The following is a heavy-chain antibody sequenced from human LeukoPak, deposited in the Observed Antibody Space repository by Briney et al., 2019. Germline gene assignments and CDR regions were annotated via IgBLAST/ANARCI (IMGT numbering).Heavy chain of an antibody. V-gene: IGHV3-23*01. D-gene: IGHD6-13*01. CDR2: ISGSGGST. CDR1: GFTFSSYA. CDR3: AKGGYSSSWYVDSYFDY. J-gene: IGHJ4*02. Sequence: GGSLRLSCAASGFTFSSYAMSWVRQAPGKGLEWVSAISGSGGSTYYADSVKGRFTISRDNSKNTLSLQMNSLRAEDTAVYYCAKGGYSSSWYVDSYFDYWGQGTLVTVSS.